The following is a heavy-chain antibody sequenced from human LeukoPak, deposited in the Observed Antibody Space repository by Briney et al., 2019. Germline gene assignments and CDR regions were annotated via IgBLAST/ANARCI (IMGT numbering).Heavy chain of an antibody. V-gene: IGHV3-7*01. Sequence: GGSLRLSCAASGFTFSNYGVHWVRQAPGKGLEWVANIKQDGSEKYYVDSVKGRFTISRDNAKNSLYLQMNSLRAEDTAVYYCAREGGVYDFWSGYYTSRYLDYWGQGTLVTVSS. J-gene: IGHJ4*02. CDR3: AREGGVYDFWSGYYTSRYLDY. D-gene: IGHD3-3*01. CDR2: IKQDGSEK. CDR1: GFTFSNYG.